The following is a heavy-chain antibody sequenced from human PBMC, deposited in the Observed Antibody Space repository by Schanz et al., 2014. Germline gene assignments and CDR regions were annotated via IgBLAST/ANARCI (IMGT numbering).Heavy chain of an antibody. CDR3: VSSGSYSSYAF. CDR2: ISTSGTYM. D-gene: IGHD3-10*01. Sequence: EVHLLESGEGLVPPGGSLRLSCAASGFNFSDYAMCWVRQAPGRGLEWVSSISTSGTYMYIADSVKGRFTISRDNAKNSLYLQMNSLRAEDTAVYHCVSSGSYSSYAFWGQGTLVTVSS. CDR1: GFNFSDYA. J-gene: IGHJ4*02. V-gene: IGHV3-48*01.